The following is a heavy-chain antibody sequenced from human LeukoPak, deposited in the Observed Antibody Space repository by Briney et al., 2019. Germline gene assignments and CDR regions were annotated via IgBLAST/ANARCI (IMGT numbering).Heavy chain of an antibody. J-gene: IGHJ4*02. V-gene: IGHV4-59*12. Sequence: PSETLSLTCTVSGGSISSYYWSWIRQPPEKGLEFIGYIYYSSNTNYNPSLKSRVTISVDTSKNQLSLKLSSVSAADTAVYYCARIDTSGYNGYSFDYWGQGTLVTVSS. D-gene: IGHD3-22*01. CDR2: IYYSSNT. CDR3: ARIDTSGYNGYSFDY. CDR1: GGSISSYY.